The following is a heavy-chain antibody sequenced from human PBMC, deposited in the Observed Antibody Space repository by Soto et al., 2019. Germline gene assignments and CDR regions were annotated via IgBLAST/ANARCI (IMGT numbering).Heavy chain of an antibody. J-gene: IGHJ4*02. V-gene: IGHV3-33*01. CDR3: GRDGALGDTAVVDS. CDR2: IWYDGSNK. D-gene: IGHD5-18*01. CDR1: GFTFSTYG. Sequence: QVQLVESGGGVVQPGKSLRLSCAASGFTFSTYGMHWVRQAPGKGLEWVAVIWYDGSNKYHGDSLTGRFTIARDNSKNSLYLQINSLRAEDPAVYYCGRDGALGDTAVVDSWGKGTLVTVSS.